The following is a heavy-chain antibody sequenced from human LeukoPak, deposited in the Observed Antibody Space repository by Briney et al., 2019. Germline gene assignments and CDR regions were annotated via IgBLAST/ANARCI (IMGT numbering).Heavy chain of an antibody. Sequence: PGGSLRLSCGASGFTFSNSWMTWVRQAPGKGLEWVASIKQDGSEKYYVDSVKGRFTISRDNSKNTLYLQMNSLRAEDTAVYYCAKSPEGVLVPGIWGQGTLVTVSS. J-gene: IGHJ4*02. D-gene: IGHD2-2*01. CDR3: AKSPEGVLVPGI. CDR2: IKQDGSEK. CDR1: GFTFSNSW. V-gene: IGHV3-7*03.